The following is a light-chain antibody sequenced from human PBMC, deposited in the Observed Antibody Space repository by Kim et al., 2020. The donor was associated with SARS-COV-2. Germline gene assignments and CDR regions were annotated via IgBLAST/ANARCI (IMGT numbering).Light chain of an antibody. Sequence: SPGERATLSCSASESINSNYLAWYQQKPGQAPRLLIYATSSRATGIPDRFSGSGSGTDFSLTISRLEPEDFAHYYCHHYGSSPRTFGQGTKVDIK. J-gene: IGKJ1*01. V-gene: IGKV3-20*01. CDR3: HHYGSSPRT. CDR2: ATS. CDR1: ESINSNY.